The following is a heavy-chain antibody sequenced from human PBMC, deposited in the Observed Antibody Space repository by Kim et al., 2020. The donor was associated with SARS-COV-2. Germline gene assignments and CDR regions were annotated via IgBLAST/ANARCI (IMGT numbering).Heavy chain of an antibody. J-gene: IGHJ4*02. Sequence: AQKFQGRVTITADESTSTAYMELSSLRSEDTAVYYCAGYYDSSGYYYLSNWGQGTLVTVSS. D-gene: IGHD3-22*01. CDR3: AGYYDSSGYYYLSN. V-gene: IGHV1-69*01.